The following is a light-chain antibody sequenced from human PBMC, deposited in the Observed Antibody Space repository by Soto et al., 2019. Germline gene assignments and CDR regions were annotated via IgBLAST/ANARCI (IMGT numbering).Light chain of an antibody. J-gene: IGKJ4*01. V-gene: IGKV3-20*01. CDR3: QQYGSSPLT. Sequence: EIVLTQSPATLSSSPWERATLSCRASQTVSSKLAWYQHKPGQAPKVLIYRASSRATGIPDRFSGSGSGTDFTLTISRLEPEDFAVYYCQQYGSSPLTFGGGTKVDIK. CDR2: RAS. CDR1: QTVSSK.